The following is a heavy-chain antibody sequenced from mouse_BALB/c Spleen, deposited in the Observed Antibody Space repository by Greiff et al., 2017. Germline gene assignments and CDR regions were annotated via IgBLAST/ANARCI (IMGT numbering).Heavy chain of an antibody. V-gene: IGHV1-83*01. CDR2: IYPGDGDT. CDR1: GYTFTSYV. D-gene: IGHD4-1*01. CDR3: AREGVAGTDCDY. J-gene: IGHJ2*01. Sequence: VQLQQSGPELVKPGASVKMSCKASGYTFTSYVMHWVKQKPGQGLEWIGQIYPGDGDTNYNGKFKGKATLTADKSSSTAYMQLSSLTSEDSAVYFCAREGVAGTDCDYWGQGTTLTVSS.